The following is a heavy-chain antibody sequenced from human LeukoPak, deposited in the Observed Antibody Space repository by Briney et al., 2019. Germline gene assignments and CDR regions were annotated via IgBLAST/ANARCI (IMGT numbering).Heavy chain of an antibody. CDR2: ISSSGSTI. Sequence: SCKASGGTFSSYAISWVRQAPGKGLEWVSYISSSGSTIYYADSVKGRFTISRDNAKNSLYLQMNSLRAEDTAVYYCARVRIMITFGGVIVWGQGTLVTVSS. V-gene: IGHV3-11*01. CDR3: ARVRIMITFGGVIV. J-gene: IGHJ4*02. D-gene: IGHD3-16*02. CDR1: GGTFSSYA.